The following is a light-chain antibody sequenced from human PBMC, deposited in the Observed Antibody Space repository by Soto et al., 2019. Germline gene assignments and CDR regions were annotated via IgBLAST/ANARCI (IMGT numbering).Light chain of an antibody. CDR2: ADS. CDR1: NIGGKT. CDR3: QVWDSRSDHVI. J-gene: IGLJ2*01. V-gene: IGLV3-21*02. Sequence: SYELTQPPSVSVAPGQTARITCGGNNIGGKTVHWYQQRPGQAPVLVVFADSDRPSGIPNRFSGSNSGDTATLTISRVEAGDEADFYCQVWDSRSDHVIFGGGTKLTVL.